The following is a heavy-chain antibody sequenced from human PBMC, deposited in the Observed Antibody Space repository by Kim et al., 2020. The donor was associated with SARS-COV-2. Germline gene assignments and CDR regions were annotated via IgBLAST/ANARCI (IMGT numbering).Heavy chain of an antibody. CDR3: TRALSGSGRGFEP. CDR1: GINFNDYW. CDR2: IKHDGREK. V-gene: IGHV3-7*05. Sequence: GGSLRLSCAACGINFNDYWMTWIRQTPGKGLEWVAGIKHDGREKLYVDSVKGRFTISRDNAKTSLYLQMDSLRAEDTAVYYCTRALSGSGRGFEPWGQGTLVTVSS. J-gene: IGHJ5*02. D-gene: IGHD3-10*01.